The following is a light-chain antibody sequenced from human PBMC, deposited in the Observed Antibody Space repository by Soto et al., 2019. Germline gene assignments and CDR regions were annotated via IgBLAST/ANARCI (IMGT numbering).Light chain of an antibody. CDR1: HSINSN. J-gene: IGKJ5*01. Sequence: VMTQSPATLSLSPGERATLSCRASHSINSNLAWYPTKPGQAPRLFIFRASSRATGIPARFSASGSGTDFNLTISSLQSEEFAVYYCQQYTNWPRTTFGEGT. CDR3: QQYTNWPRTT. CDR2: RAS. V-gene: IGKV3-15*01.